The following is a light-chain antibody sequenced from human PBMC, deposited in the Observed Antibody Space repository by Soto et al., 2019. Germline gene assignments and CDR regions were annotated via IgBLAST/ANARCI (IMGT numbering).Light chain of an antibody. CDR1: QGIGSA. J-gene: IGKJ4*01. Sequence: AIQLTQPPSSLSASVGDRVTIACRASQGIGSALAWYQQKPGKPPKLLIYDASSLESEVPSRFSGSGSGTDFTLTISRLQPEDFATYYCQQFNNFPLTFGGGTKVEIK. CDR3: QQFNNFPLT. CDR2: DAS. V-gene: IGKV1D-13*01.